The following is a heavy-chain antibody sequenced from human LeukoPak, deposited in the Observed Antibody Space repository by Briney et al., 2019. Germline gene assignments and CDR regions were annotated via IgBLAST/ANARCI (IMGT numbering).Heavy chain of an antibody. CDR1: GSSISNYY. D-gene: IGHD6-19*01. CDR3: ARHEGLARPFDY. J-gene: IGHJ4*02. Sequence: SETLSLTCSVSGSSISNYYWSWIRQSPGKGLEWIGYIYSTGSTDYNPSLKSRVTISVETSKNQFSLRLSSVTAADTAVYFCARHEGLARPFDYWGPGTLARVSS. CDR2: IYSTGST. V-gene: IGHV4-59*08.